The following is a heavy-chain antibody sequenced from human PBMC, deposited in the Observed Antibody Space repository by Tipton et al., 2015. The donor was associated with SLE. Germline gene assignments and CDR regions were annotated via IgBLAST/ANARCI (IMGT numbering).Heavy chain of an antibody. V-gene: IGHV4-38-2*02. J-gene: IGHJ5*02. CDR1: GFSISSGYY. CDR3: ARSVTPAAIGWFDP. Sequence: TLSLTCTVSGFSISSGYYWGWMRQSPGKGLEWIGSIYRSGSTYYTPSLRSRITVSLDTSMNQFSLDLSSVTAADTAVYYCARSVTPAAIGWFDPWGQETLVTVSS. CDR2: IYRSGST. D-gene: IGHD2-2*01.